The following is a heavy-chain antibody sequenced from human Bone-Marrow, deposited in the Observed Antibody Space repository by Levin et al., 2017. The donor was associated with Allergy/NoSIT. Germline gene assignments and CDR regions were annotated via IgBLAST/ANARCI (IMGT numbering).Heavy chain of an antibody. J-gene: IGHJ4*02. V-gene: IGHV4-61*01. CDR1: GGSVSSGTYY. Sequence: KPGGSLRLSCTVSGGSVSSGTYYWSWMRQSPGKGLEWIGFVYYSGSTNYNPSLKSRVTISVDTSKNQFSLKLRSVTAADTAVYYCARESSSGWYSSDYWGQGTLVTVSA. D-gene: IGHD6-19*01. CDR2: VYYSGST. CDR3: ARESSSGWYSSDY.